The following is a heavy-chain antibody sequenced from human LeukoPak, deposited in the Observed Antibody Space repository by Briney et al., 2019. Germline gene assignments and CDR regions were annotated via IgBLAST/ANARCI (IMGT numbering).Heavy chain of an antibody. CDR3: ARLYGSGSYAIDY. V-gene: IGHV4-59*01. CDR2: IYYSGST. Sequence: KPSETLSLTCTVSGGSISSYYWSWIRQPAGKGLEWIGYIYYSGSTNYNPSLKSRVTISVDTSKNQFSLKLSSVTAADTAVYYCARLYGSGSYAIDYWGQGTLVTVSS. J-gene: IGHJ4*02. D-gene: IGHD3-10*01. CDR1: GGSISSYY.